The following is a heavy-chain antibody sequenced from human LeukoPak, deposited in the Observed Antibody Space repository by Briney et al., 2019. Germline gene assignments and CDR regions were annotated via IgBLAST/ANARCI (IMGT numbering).Heavy chain of an antibody. CDR2: IYSNT. D-gene: IGHD2-21*02. J-gene: IGHJ3*02. Sequence: GGSLRLSCAASGFAVNSNYMTWVRQAPGKGLEWVSSIYSNTYYVDSVKGRFTISRDNSENTLYLQMDSLRVEDTAVYYCARRGDGGRAFDIWGQGTMVTVSS. V-gene: IGHV3-66*01. CDR3: ARRGDGGRAFDI. CDR1: GFAVNSNY.